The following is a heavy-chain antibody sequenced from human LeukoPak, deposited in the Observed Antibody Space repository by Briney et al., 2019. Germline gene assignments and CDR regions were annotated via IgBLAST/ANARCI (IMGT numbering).Heavy chain of an antibody. CDR1: GYTFTGYY. CDR2: INPSGGGT. Sequence: ASVKVSCKASGYTFTGYYMHWVRQAPGQGLEWMGIINPSGGGTSYAQKFQGRVTMTRDTSTSTVYMELSSLRSEDTAVYYCARDGQYCSSTSCSGWFGWFDPWGQGTLVTVSS. J-gene: IGHJ5*02. CDR3: ARDGQYCSSTSCSGWFGWFDP. D-gene: IGHD2-2*01. V-gene: IGHV1-46*01.